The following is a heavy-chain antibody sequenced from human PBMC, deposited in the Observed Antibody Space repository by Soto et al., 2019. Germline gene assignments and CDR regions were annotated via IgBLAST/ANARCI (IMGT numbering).Heavy chain of an antibody. J-gene: IGHJ3*02. Sequence: QVQLVQSGAEVKKPGSSVKVSCKASGGTFSSYTISWVRQAPGQGLEWMGRIIPILGIANYAQKFQGRVTITADKSTSTAYMELSSLRSEDTAVYYCARDEQGYYYDSSGLHDAFDIWGQGTMVTVSS. V-gene: IGHV1-69*08. CDR1: GGTFSSYT. D-gene: IGHD3-22*01. CDR3: ARDEQGYYYDSSGLHDAFDI. CDR2: IIPILGIA.